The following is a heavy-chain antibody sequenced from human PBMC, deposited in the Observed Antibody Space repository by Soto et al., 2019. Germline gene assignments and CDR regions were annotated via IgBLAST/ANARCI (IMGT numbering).Heavy chain of an antibody. V-gene: IGHV4-39*01. D-gene: IGHD6-13*01. Sequence: SETXSLTCTVSGGSISSSSYYWGWIRQPQGKGLEWIGSIYYSGSTYYNPSLKSRVPISVDTSKNQFSLKLSSVTPADTSVYYCARATILAAAVTLRRAFDXWGQGTMVTVSS. CDR3: ARATILAAAVTLRRAFDX. CDR2: IYYSGST. J-gene: IGHJ3*02. CDR1: GGSISSSSYY.